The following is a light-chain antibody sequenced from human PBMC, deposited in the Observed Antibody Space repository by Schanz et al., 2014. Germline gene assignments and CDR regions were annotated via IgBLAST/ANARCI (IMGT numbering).Light chain of an antibody. CDR3: SSYTSRITLV. Sequence: QSTLTQPASVSGSPGQSITISCTGTSSDVGGYNYVSWYQHHPGKVPKLMIYDVSNRPSGVSNRFSGSKSANTASLTISGLQAEDEADYYCSSYTSRITLVFGGGTKLTVL. J-gene: IGLJ3*02. CDR2: DVS. V-gene: IGLV2-14*03. CDR1: SSDVGGYNY.